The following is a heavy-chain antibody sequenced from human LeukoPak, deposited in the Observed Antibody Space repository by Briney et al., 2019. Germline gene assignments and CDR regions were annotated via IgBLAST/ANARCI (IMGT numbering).Heavy chain of an antibody. CDR2: MNPNSGNT. D-gene: IGHD5-18*01. J-gene: IGHJ5*02. CDR1: GYTFTSYD. Sequence: GASVKVSCKASGYTFTSYDINWVRQATGQGLEWMGWMNPNSGNTGYAQKFQGRVTMTRNTSISTAYMELSSLRSGDTAVYYCARKPIVDTALNWFDPWGQGTLVTVSS. V-gene: IGHV1-8*01. CDR3: ARKPIVDTALNWFDP.